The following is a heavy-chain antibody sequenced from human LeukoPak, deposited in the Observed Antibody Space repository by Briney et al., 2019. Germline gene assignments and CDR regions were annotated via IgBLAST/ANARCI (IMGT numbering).Heavy chain of an antibody. D-gene: IGHD2-21*02. Sequence: PSQTLSLTCTVSGGSISSGDYYWSWIRQPPGKGLEWIGEINHSGSTNYNPSLKSRVTISVDTSKNQFSLKLSSVTAADTAVYYCARAPCGGDCYSGAFDIWGQGTMVTVSS. CDR3: ARAPCGGDCYSGAFDI. J-gene: IGHJ3*02. CDR1: GGSISSGDYY. CDR2: INHSGST. V-gene: IGHV4-30-4*08.